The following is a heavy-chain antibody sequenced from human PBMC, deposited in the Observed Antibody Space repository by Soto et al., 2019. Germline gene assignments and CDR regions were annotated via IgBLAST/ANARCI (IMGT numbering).Heavy chain of an antibody. V-gene: IGHV3-7*01. CDR3: ARDSSIAAAGPFYYYYGMDV. D-gene: IGHD6-13*01. CDR1: GFTFSSYW. Sequence: TGGSLRLSCAASGFTFSSYWMSWVRQAPGKGLERVANIKQDGSEKYYVDSVKGRFTISRDNAKNSLYLQMNSLRAEDTAVYYCARDSSIAAAGPFYYYYGMDVWGQGTTVTVSS. J-gene: IGHJ6*02. CDR2: IKQDGSEK.